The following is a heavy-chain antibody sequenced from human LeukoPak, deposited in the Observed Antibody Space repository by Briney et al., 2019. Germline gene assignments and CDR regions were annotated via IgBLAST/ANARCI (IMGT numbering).Heavy chain of an antibody. CDR2: IRSKANSYAT. D-gene: IGHD3-22*01. CDR1: GFTFSGSA. CDR3: TSLEMDYYDSSPFDY. V-gene: IGHV3-73*01. Sequence: GGSLRLSCAASGFTFSGSAMHWARQASGKGLEWVGRIRSKANSYATAYAASVKGRFTISRDDSKNTAYLQMNSLKTEDTAVYYCTSLEMDYYDSSPFDYWGQGTLVTVSS. J-gene: IGHJ4*02.